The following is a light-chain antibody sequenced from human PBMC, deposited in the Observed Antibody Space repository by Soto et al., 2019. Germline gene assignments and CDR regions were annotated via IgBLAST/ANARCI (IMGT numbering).Light chain of an antibody. CDR1: QDISNR. Sequence: DLQLTQSPSFLSASVGDIVTITCRASQDISNRLAWYQQKPGKAPKVLIYGASTLESGVPSRFSGSGYGTEFTLTISSLQPEDFAAYYCQQMESYPLTFGGGTKVEIK. V-gene: IGKV1-9*01. CDR3: QQMESYPLT. J-gene: IGKJ4*01. CDR2: GAS.